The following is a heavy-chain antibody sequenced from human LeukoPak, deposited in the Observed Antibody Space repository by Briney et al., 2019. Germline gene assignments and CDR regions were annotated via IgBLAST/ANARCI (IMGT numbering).Heavy chain of an antibody. CDR1: GFTFSSYG. CDR3: VGGWERDCTSTSCYIAYN. V-gene: IGHV3-30*03. Sequence: PGGSLRLSCAASGFTFSSYGMHWVRQAPGKGLEWVAVISYDGSNKYYADSVKGRFTISRDNSKNALYLQMNSLRAEDTAVYYCVGGWERDCTSTSCYIAYNWGQGTLVTVSS. CDR2: ISYDGSNK. J-gene: IGHJ4*02. D-gene: IGHD2-2*02.